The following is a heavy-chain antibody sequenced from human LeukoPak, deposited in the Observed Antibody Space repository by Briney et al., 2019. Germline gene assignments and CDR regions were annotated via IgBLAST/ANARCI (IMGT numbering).Heavy chain of an antibody. Sequence: GGSLRLSCAASGFTFRDYFMSWIRQAPGKGLEGVAYTNTAGNTIYYADSMKGRFTISRDNAKNSLYLQMNTLRAEDTAVYYCARATYDSSAVDAFGIWGQGTMVTVSP. CDR1: GFTFRDYF. J-gene: IGHJ3*02. CDR2: TNTAGNTI. CDR3: ARATYDSSAVDAFGI. V-gene: IGHV3-11*01. D-gene: IGHD3-22*01.